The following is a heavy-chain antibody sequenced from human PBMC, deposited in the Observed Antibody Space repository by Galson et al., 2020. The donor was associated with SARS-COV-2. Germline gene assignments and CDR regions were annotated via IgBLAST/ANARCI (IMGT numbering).Heavy chain of an antibody. D-gene: IGHD6-19*01. V-gene: IGHV1-18*01. Sequence: ASVKVSCKASGYTFTSYGISWVRQAPGQGLEWMGWINPYNGNTNYAQKLQGRVTMTTDTSTSTAYMELRSLRSDDTAVYYCARDAGNVAVAGTNDYGSQGTLVTVSS. CDR3: ARDAGNVAVAGTNDY. CDR1: GYTFTSYG. J-gene: IGHJ4*02. CDR2: INPYNGNT.